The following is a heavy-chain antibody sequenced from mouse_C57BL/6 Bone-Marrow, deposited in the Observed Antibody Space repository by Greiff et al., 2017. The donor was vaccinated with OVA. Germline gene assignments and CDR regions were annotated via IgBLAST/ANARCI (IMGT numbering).Heavy chain of an antibody. CDR2: IYWDDDK. J-gene: IGHJ4*01. CDR1: GFSLSTSGMG. V-gene: IGHV8-12*01. Sequence: QVQLKECGPGILQSSQTLSLTCSFSGFSLSTSGMGVSWIRQPSGKGLEWLAHIYWDDDKRYNPSLKSRLTISKDTSRNQVFLKITSVDTADTATYYCARRANYDYDGYYAMDYWGQGTSVTVSS. CDR3: ARRANYDYDGYYAMDY. D-gene: IGHD2-4*01.